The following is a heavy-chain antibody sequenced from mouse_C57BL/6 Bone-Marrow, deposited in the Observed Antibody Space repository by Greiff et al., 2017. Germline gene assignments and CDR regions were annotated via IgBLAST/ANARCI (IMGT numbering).Heavy chain of an antibody. CDR3: ASYYYGSSYNYAMDY. J-gene: IGHJ4*01. V-gene: IGHV3-6*01. CDR1: GYSITSGYY. Sequence: DVKLQESGPGLVKPSQSLSLTCSVTGYSITSGYYWNWIRQFPGNKLEWMGYISYDGSNNYNPSLKNRISITRDTSKNQFFLKLNSVTTEDTATYYCASYYYGSSYNYAMDYWGQGTSVTVSS. D-gene: IGHD1-1*01. CDR2: ISYDGSN.